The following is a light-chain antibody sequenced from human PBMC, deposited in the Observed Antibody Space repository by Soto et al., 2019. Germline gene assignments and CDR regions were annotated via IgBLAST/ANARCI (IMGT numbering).Light chain of an antibody. Sequence: EIVLTQSPATLSLSPGERATLSCRASQGVSSYLAWYQQKPGQAPRLLIYDASNRATGILARFSGSGSGTDFTLTISSLEPEDFAVYYCQQRSNWPRTFGQGTKVDIK. CDR1: QGVSSY. CDR2: DAS. J-gene: IGKJ1*01. CDR3: QQRSNWPRT. V-gene: IGKV3-11*01.